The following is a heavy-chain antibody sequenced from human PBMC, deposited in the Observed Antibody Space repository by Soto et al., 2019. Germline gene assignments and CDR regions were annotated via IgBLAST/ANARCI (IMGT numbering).Heavy chain of an antibody. CDR3: AREVIRSSSYAFDI. CDR1: GFTFSSYW. Sequence: EVQLVESGGGLVQPGGSLRLSCAASGFTFSSYWMSWVRQAPGKGLEWVANIKQDGSEKYYVDSVKGRFTISRDNAKNSLYLQVNSLRAEDTAVYYCAREVIRSSSYAFDIWGQGTMVTVSS. V-gene: IGHV3-7*01. CDR2: IKQDGSEK. D-gene: IGHD6-6*01. J-gene: IGHJ3*02.